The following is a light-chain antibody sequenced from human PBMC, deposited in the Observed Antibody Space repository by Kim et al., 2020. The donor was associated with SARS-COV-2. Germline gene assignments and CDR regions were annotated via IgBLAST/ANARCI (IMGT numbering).Light chain of an antibody. Sequence: ASVGDRVTSTCRASQDIAKSLAWYQQKPGKVPQVLIYAASTLQAGVPSRFSGSGSGTEFTLTIGSLQTEDVATYYCQKYNNAPWTFGPGTKVDIK. CDR1: QDIAKS. CDR2: AAS. J-gene: IGKJ1*01. V-gene: IGKV1-27*01. CDR3: QKYNNAPWT.